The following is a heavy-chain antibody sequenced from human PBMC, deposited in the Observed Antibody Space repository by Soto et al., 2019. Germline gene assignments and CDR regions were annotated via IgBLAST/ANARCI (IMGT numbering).Heavy chain of an antibody. CDR2: ISSSSSYI. CDR3: ARDLRRWSGYRTYYFDY. J-gene: IGHJ4*02. CDR1: GFTFSSYS. V-gene: IGHV3-21*01. D-gene: IGHD3-3*01. Sequence: EVQLVESGGGLVKPGGSLRLSCAASGFTFSSYSMNWVRQAPGKGLEWVSSISSSSSYIYYADSVKGRFTISRDNAKNSLYLQMSSLRAEDTAVYYCARDLRRWSGYRTYYFDYWGQGTLVTVSS.